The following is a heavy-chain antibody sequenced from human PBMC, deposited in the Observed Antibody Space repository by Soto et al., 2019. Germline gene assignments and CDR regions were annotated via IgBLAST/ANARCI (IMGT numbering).Heavy chain of an antibody. Sequence: TGGSLRLSCAASGFTFSTYAMHWVRQAPGKGLEWVAVIWYDGSDKYYADSVKGRFTISRDNSRNTLYLQMNSLRAEDTAVYYCAGQYAAAGTHYYYYGMDVWGQGTTVTAP. CDR1: GFTFSTYA. CDR3: AGQYAAAGTHYYYYGMDV. D-gene: IGHD6-13*01. J-gene: IGHJ6*02. V-gene: IGHV3-33*01. CDR2: IWYDGSDK.